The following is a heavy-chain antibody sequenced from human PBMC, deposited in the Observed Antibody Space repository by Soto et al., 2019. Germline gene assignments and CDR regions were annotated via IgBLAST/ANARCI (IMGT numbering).Heavy chain of an antibody. CDR3: AREGAFAAVTDNWFDP. CDR1: GYTFTSYV. Sequence: ASVKVSCKASGYTFTSYVVHWVRQAPGQRLEWMGRINAGNGNRKYSQTFQGRVTITRDTSASTAYMELSGLRSEDTAVYYCAREGAFAAVTDNWFDPWGQG. J-gene: IGHJ5*02. V-gene: IGHV1-3*01. CDR2: INAGNGNR. D-gene: IGHD6-13*01.